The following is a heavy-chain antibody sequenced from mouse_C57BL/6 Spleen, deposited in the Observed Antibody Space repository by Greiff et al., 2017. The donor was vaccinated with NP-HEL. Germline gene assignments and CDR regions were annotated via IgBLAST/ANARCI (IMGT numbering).Heavy chain of an antibody. V-gene: IGHV1-39*01. CDR2: INPNYGPT. J-gene: IGHJ2*01. CDR3: ARNDGYSRYFDY. D-gene: IGHD2-3*01. Sequence: VQLQQSGPELVKPGASVKISCKASGYSFTDYNMNWVKQSNGKSLEWIGVINPNYGPTSYNQKFKGKATLTVDQSSSPADMQLNSLTSEDSAGYYCARNDGYSRYFDYWGQGTTLTVSS. CDR1: GYSFTDYN.